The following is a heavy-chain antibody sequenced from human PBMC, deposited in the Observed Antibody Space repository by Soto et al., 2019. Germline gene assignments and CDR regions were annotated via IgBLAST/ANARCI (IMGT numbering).Heavy chain of an antibody. CDR2: IRTRDCGETT. CDR1: GSGFDESA. CDR3: TKGAVFGPFDP. J-gene: IGHJ5*02. D-gene: IGHD3-16*01. Sequence: GGSVRLSCTGSGSGFDESALSWVRQGPGKGLEWVGFIRTRDCGETTRYAASVKDRFTMSRDDSKNIVYLHMNSLKVEDTAMYYCTKGAVFGPFDPWGQGTQVTVSS. V-gene: IGHV3-49*04.